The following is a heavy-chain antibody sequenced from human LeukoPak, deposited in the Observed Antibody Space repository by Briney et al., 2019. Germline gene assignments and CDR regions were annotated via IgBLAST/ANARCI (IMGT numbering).Heavy chain of an antibody. Sequence: GASLKISCKGSGSIFSNHWIGWVRQKPGKGPEWMALIYPGDSDTKYSSSFQGQVTVSADKSTSTAYLQWRSLKASDTATYYCARHGCFGSGSCYFDYWGQGVLVTVSS. CDR2: IYPGDSDT. CDR3: ARHGCFGSGSCYFDY. CDR1: GSIFSNHW. D-gene: IGHD3-10*01. V-gene: IGHV5-51*01. J-gene: IGHJ4*02.